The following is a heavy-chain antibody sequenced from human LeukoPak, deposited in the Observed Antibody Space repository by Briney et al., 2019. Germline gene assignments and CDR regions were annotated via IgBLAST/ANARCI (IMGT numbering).Heavy chain of an antibody. CDR3: ARDPNTHYDILTGFHHFDY. V-gene: IGHV1-46*01. J-gene: IGHJ4*02. CDR1: GYTFTSYY. D-gene: IGHD3-9*01. Sequence: ASVKVSCKASGYTFTSYYMHWVRQAPGHGLEWMGLINPSGGSTSNAQKFQGRITMTRDTSTSTVYMELSSLRSEDTAVYYCARDPNTHYDILTGFHHFDYWGQGTLVTVSS. CDR2: INPSGGST.